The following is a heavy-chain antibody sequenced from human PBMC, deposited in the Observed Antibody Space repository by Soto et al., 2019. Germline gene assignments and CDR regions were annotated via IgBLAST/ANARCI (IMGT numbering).Heavy chain of an antibody. CDR2: INDDGRRT. Sequence: EVQLVESGGGLVQPGGSLRLSCTASGFTFSNYWMHWVRQAPGKGLVWVARINDDGRRTNYADSVKGRFTISRDNARNTLYLQMNSLRAADTAVYYCARIPVGGKRAFACWGQGTLVTVSS. J-gene: IGHJ4*02. V-gene: IGHV3-74*01. CDR3: ARIPVGGKRAFAC. D-gene: IGHD1-26*01. CDR1: GFTFSNYW.